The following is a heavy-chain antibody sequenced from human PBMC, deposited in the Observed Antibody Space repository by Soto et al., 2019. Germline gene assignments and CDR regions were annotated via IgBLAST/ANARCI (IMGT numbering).Heavy chain of an antibody. CDR2: ISYDGSNK. CDR1: GFTFSSYG. V-gene: IGHV3-30*18. J-gene: IGHJ3*02. D-gene: IGHD5-12*01. Sequence: QVQLVESGGGVVQPGRSLRLSCAASGFTFSSYGMHWVRQAPGKGLEWVAVISYDGSNKYYADSVKGRFTISRDNAKNTLYLQRNSRRAEDTAVYYCAKEAGWGYSGYDYEVAWDIWGQGTMVTVSS. CDR3: AKEAGWGYSGYDYEVAWDI.